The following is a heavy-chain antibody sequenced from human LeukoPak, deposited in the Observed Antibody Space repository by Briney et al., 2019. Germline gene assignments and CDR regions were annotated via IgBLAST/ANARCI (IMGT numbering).Heavy chain of an antibody. CDR1: GFTFSTYA. Sequence: GGSLRLSCAASGFTFSTYAMSWVRQAPGKGLEWVSLIGGSDGRTRYADSVKGRFTISRDNSKNTLYLEMNSLRAEDTAVCYCAKDSSSYDWGYMDVWGKGTTVTIPS. J-gene: IGHJ6*03. D-gene: IGHD3-22*01. CDR2: IGGSDGRT. CDR3: AKDSSSYDWGYMDV. V-gene: IGHV3-23*01.